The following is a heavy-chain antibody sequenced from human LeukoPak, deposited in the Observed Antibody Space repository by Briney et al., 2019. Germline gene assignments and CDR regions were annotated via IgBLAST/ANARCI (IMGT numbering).Heavy chain of an antibody. CDR2: IYYTGST. J-gene: IGHJ4*02. V-gene: IGHV4-39*01. CDR3: ASRTRFGELRFDY. Sequence: SETLSLTCTVSGGSISASSYYWGWIRQPPGKGLEWIGSIYYTGSTYYNPSLNSRVTVSVDTSKNQFSLKLSSVTAADTAVYYCASRTRFGELRFDYWGQGTLVTVSS. CDR1: GGSISASSYY. D-gene: IGHD3-10*01.